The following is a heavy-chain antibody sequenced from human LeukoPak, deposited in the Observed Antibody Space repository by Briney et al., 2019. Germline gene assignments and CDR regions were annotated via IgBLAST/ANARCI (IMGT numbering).Heavy chain of an antibody. J-gene: IGHJ4*02. V-gene: IGHV3-30*02. D-gene: IGHD6-6*01. CDR3: AKEKISYSSSSGQGY. Sequence: PGGSLRLSCAASGFTFSSYGMHWVRQAPGKGLEWVAFIRYDGSNKYYADSVKGRFTISRDNSKNTLYLQMNSLRAEDTAVYNCAKEKISYSSSSGQGYWGQGTLVTVSS. CDR2: IRYDGSNK. CDR1: GFTFSSYG.